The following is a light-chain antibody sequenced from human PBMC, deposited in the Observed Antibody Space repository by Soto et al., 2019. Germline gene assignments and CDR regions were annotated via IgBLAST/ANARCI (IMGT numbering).Light chain of an antibody. CDR2: GSS. J-gene: IGKJ1*01. Sequence: EIVMTQSPATLSVSPGGRATLSCRASQSISGALAWYQQKTGQAPRLLIYGSSPRATSFKARFSGSGSGTDFTLTIRSLQSEDFQVYYCKQYNNWQWTFGQGTKVDIK. CDR3: KQYNNWQWT. V-gene: IGKV3-15*01. CDR1: QSISGA.